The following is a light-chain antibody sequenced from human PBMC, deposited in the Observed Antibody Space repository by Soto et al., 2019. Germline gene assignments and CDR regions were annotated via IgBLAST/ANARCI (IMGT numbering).Light chain of an antibody. Sequence: EIVMTQSPAILSVSPGERATLSCRAYQRVSSNLGWYQQKPGQAPRLLIYAAATRAAGIPARFSGSGSGTEFTLTISSLQSEDFAVYYCQEYDNWPPITFGQGTRLEIK. V-gene: IGKV3-15*01. CDR2: AAA. J-gene: IGKJ5*01. CDR3: QEYDNWPPIT. CDR1: QRVSSN.